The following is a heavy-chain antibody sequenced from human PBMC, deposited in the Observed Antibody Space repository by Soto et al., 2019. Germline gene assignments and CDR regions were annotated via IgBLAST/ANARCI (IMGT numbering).Heavy chain of an antibody. CDR2: IVPMFGTS. CDR3: NRGSEYAFWSGYL. V-gene: IGHV1-69*06. CDR1: GGTSTRYS. D-gene: IGHD3-3*01. J-gene: IGHJ4*02. Sequence: QERLVQSGAEVRKPGSSVKVSCKVTGGTSTRYSINWVRQAPGQGLEWMGGIVPMFGTSKYAQKFQGRVTINADTSTNIAYMDLRSLRSEDTAVYYCNRGSEYAFWSGYLWGQGTLVSVSS.